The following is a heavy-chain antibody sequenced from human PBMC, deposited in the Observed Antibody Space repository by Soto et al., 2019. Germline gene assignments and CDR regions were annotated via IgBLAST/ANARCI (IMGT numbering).Heavy chain of an antibody. Sequence: QLQLQESGPGLVKPSETLSLTCTVSSGSISSTIYSWDWIRQPPGKGLEWIGSIFYSGSTYYNPSLKRLVTISVDTSKNQFSLTLTSVTAADTAVYYCARQCRGVTCHWFVPWGQGTLVTVSS. CDR3: ARQCRGVTCHWFVP. D-gene: IGHD2-15*01. CDR2: IFYSGST. V-gene: IGHV4-39*01. CDR1: SGSISSTIYS. J-gene: IGHJ5*02.